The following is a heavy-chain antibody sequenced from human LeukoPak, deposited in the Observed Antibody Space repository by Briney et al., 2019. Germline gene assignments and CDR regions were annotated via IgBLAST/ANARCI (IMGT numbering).Heavy chain of an antibody. CDR1: GFTFSSYA. CDR2: ISGSGGST. J-gene: IGHJ4*02. CDR3: AKDLSDCSSTSCYTPSGY. V-gene: IGHV3-23*01. D-gene: IGHD2-2*02. Sequence: AGGSLRLSCAASGFTFSSYAMSWVRQAPGKGLEWVSAISGSGGSTYYADSVKGRFTISRDNSKNTLHLQMNSLRAEDTAVYYCAKDLSDCSSTSCYTPSGYWGQGTLVTVSS.